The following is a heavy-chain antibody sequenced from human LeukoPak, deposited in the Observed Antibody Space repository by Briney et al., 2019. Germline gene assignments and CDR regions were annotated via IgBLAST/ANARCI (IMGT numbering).Heavy chain of an antibody. Sequence: GGSLRLSCAASGFTFSSYWMSWVRQAPGKGLEWVANIKQDGSEKYYVDSVKGRFTISRDNAKNSLYLQMNSLRAEDTAVYYCAKDSAFYYIDVWGKGTTVIISS. V-gene: IGHV3-7*01. CDR3: AKDSAFYYIDV. D-gene: IGHD3-10*01. J-gene: IGHJ6*03. CDR2: IKQDGSEK. CDR1: GFTFSSYW.